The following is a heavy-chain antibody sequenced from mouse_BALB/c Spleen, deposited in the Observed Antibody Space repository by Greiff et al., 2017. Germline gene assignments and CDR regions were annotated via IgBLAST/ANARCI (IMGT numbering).Heavy chain of an antibody. CDR2: INPNNGGT. V-gene: IGHV1-18*01. CDR1: GYTFTDYN. CDR3: ARSSPNYYGSSYPFAY. D-gene: IGHD1-1*01. J-gene: IGHJ3*01. Sequence: SGPELVKPGASVKIPCKASGYTFTDYNMDWVKQSHGKSLEWIGDINPNNGGTIYNQKFKGKATLTVDKSSSTAYMELRSLTSEDTAVYYCARSSPNYYGSSYPFAYWGQGTLVTVSA.